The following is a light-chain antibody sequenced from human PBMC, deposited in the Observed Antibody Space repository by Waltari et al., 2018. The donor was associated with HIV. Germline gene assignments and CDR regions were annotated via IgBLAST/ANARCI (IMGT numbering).Light chain of an antibody. CDR3: MQGTHWPYT. Sequence: DVVMTQSPLSPPVTLGQPASISCRSRQSLVYRDRNTYLNWFHQRPGQSPRRLIYQVSNRDSGVPDRFSGSGSGTDFTLKISRVEAEDVGLYYCMQGTHWPYTFGQGTKLEIK. J-gene: IGKJ2*01. CDR1: QSLVYRDRNTY. V-gene: IGKV2-30*01. CDR2: QVS.